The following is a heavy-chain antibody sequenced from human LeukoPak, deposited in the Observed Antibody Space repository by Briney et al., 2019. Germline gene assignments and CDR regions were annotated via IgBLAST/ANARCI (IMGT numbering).Heavy chain of an antibody. CDR1: GGSISGYF. Sequence: PSETLSLTCTVSGGSISGYFWSWIRQPPGKGPEWIGYIYSTGTTKYTPSPSSRDTISVDTSKKQLSLNLRFVTATDTPVYHCARHNPPPTGFCSGTSCFMSGSQYFYMDVWGKGTSVTVS. D-gene: IGHD2-2*01. J-gene: IGHJ6*03. CDR3: ARHNPPPTGFCSGTSCFMSGSQYFYMDV. V-gene: IGHV4-4*09. CDR2: IYSTGTT.